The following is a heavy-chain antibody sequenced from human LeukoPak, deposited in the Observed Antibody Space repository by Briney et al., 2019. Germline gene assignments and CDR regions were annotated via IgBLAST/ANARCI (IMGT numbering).Heavy chain of an antibody. J-gene: IGHJ6*02. Sequence: ASVTVSCKASGYTFTGYYMHWVRQAPGQGLEWMGWINPNSGGTNYAQKFQGRVTITRDTSISTAYMDLSRLRSEDTAVYYCARAYDDGMDVWGQGTTVTVSS. CDR3: ARAYDDGMDV. CDR2: INPNSGGT. D-gene: IGHD3-22*01. V-gene: IGHV1-2*02. CDR1: GYTFTGYY.